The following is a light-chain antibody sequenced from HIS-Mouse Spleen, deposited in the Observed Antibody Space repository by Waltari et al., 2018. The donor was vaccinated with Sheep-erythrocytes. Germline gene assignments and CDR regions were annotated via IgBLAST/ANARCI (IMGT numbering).Light chain of an antibody. Sequence: AIQMTQSPSSLSASVADSVTLTCRASQGIRNDLGWYQQKPGKAPKLLIYAVSSLQRGVLSRFSGSGSGTDFTRTISRLQPEDFATYYCLQDYNFPYTFGQGTKVEIK. J-gene: IGKJ2*01. CDR3: LQDYNFPYT. CDR2: AVS. CDR1: QGIRND. V-gene: IGKV1-6*01.